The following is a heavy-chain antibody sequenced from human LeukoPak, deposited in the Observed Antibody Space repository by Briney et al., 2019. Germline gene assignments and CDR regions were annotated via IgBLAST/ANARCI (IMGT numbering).Heavy chain of an antibody. CDR1: GFTFSDSA. V-gene: IGHV3-73*01. CDR3: TRWPLNGPPFDY. CDR2: VRSKANAYAT. D-gene: IGHD5-12*01. Sequence: GGSLRLSCVGSGFTFSDSAIHWVRLAPGKGLEWVGRVRSKANAYATTYPASMKGRFTISREESKNTTYLQMNSLKTEDTAVYLCTRWPLNGPPFDYWGQGTLVTASS. J-gene: IGHJ4*02.